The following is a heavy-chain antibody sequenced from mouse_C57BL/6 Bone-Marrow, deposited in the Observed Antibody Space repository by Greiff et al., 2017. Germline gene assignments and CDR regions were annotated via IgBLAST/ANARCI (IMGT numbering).Heavy chain of an antibody. J-gene: IGHJ4*01. CDR3: ARHGYGYYAMDY. CDR1: EYEFPSHD. CDR2: INSDGGST. Sequence: DVKLVESGGGLVQPGESLKLSCESNEYEFPSHDMSWVRKTPEKRLELVAAINSDGGSTYYPDTMERRFIISRDNTKKTRYLQMSSLRSEDTALYYCARHGYGYYAMDYWGQGTSVTVSS. V-gene: IGHV5-2*01. D-gene: IGHD2-2*01.